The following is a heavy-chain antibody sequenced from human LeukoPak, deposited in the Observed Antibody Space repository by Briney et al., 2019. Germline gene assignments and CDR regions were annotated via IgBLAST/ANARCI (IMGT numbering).Heavy chain of an antibody. J-gene: IGHJ2*01. CDR1: GGSISSYN. Sequence: SETLSLTCIVSGGSISSYNWNWIRQPPGKGLEWIGYMYNSGSTNNNPSLKSRVTISVDKSKNQFSLKLSSVIAADTAVYYCAKESNSSDNWYFDLWGRGTLVTVSS. CDR3: AKESNSSDNWYFDL. D-gene: IGHD2/OR15-2a*01. CDR2: MYNSGST. V-gene: IGHV4-59*01.